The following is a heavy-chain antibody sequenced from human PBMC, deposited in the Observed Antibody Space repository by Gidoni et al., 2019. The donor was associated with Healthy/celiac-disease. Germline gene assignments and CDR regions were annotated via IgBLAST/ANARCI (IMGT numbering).Heavy chain of an antibody. J-gene: IGHJ6*02. CDR1: GFTFSSYS. CDR3: ARDSLWFGELSRLYYYYGMDV. V-gene: IGHV3-21*01. Sequence: EVQLVESGGGLVKPGGSLRLSCAASGFTFSSYSINWVRQAPGKGREWVSSISSSSSYIYYADSVKGRFTISRDNAKNSLYLQMNSLRAEDTAVYYCARDSLWFGELSRLYYYYGMDVWGQGTTVTVSS. D-gene: IGHD3-10*01. CDR2: ISSSSSYI.